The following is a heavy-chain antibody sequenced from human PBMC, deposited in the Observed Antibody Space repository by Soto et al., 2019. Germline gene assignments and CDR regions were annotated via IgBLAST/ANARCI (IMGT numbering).Heavy chain of an antibody. V-gene: IGHV4-39*01. CDR2: MHYSGGT. Sequence: QLQLQESGPGLVKPSETLSLTCTVSGGSISTSGYSWGWIRQPPGKGLEWIGSMHYSGGTYNNPSLKSRVSMTVDTSKNHFSLKLGAVTAADTAVYYCARHRYCSGCSCYHLDNWFDPWGQGTLVAVSS. CDR3: ARHRYCSGCSCYHLDNWFDP. CDR1: GGSISTSGYS. D-gene: IGHD2-15*01. J-gene: IGHJ5*02.